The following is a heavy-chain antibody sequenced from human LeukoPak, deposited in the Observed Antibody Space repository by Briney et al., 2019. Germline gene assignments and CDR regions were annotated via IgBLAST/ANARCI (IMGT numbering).Heavy chain of an antibody. CDR1: GGTFSSYA. J-gene: IGHJ6*02. CDR3: ARTYSSGWYYYYYGMDV. Sequence: ASVKVSCKASGGTFSSYAISWVRQAPGQGLEWMGGIIPIFGTANYAQKFQGRVTITADESTSTAYMELSSLRSDDTAVYYCARTYSSGWYYYYYGMDVWGQGTTVTVSS. CDR2: IIPIFGTA. D-gene: IGHD6-19*01. V-gene: IGHV1-69*13.